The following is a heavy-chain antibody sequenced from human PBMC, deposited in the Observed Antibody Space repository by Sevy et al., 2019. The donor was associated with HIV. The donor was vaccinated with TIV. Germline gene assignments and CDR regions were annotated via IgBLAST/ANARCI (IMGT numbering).Heavy chain of an antibody. Sequence: GGSLRLSCIGSGFSFSYYGIHWVRQAPGKGLDWVALISHDGINEYYAASVKGRFTISRDNYKNTVYLEMNSLRNEDTAIYFCANAYSGSYSHSYLYALDVWGQGTTVNVSS. J-gene: IGHJ6*02. D-gene: IGHD1-26*01. CDR1: GFSFSYYG. CDR3: ANAYSGSYSHSYLYALDV. V-gene: IGHV3-30*18. CDR2: ISHDGINE.